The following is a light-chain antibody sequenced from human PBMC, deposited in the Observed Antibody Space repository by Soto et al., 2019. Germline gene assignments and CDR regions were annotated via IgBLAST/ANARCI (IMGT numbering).Light chain of an antibody. V-gene: IGKV3-20*01. CDR2: GAS. Sequence: EIVLTQSPGTLSLSPGERATLSCRASQSVSSNYLAWYQQKPGQAPRLLIYGASSRATGIPERFSGSGSGTDFTLTISRLEPEAFAVYYCQQYGNSPMYTFGQGTELEIK. CDR1: QSVSSNY. CDR3: QQYGNSPMYT. J-gene: IGKJ2*01.